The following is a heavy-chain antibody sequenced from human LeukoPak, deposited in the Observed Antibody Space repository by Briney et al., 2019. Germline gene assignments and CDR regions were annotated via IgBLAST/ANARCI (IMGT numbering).Heavy chain of an antibody. Sequence: PSETLSLTCTVSGGSISSYYWSWIRQPPGKGLEWIGYINYSGSTNYNPSLKSRVTMSVDTSKNQFSLKLSSVTAADTAVYYCARRGSSGSYSEGAFDIWGPGTMVTVSS. D-gene: IGHD1-26*01. J-gene: IGHJ3*02. CDR2: INYSGST. CDR1: GGSISSYY. V-gene: IGHV4-59*08. CDR3: ARRGSSGSYSEGAFDI.